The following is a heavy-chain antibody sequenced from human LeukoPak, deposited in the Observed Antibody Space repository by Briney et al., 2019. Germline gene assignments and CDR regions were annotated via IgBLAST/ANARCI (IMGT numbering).Heavy chain of an antibody. CDR1: GFTFSSYA. CDR3: ARDHGPLVTSGYYFDY. D-gene: IGHD4-23*01. J-gene: IGHJ4*02. V-gene: IGHV3-30*04. Sequence: QPGRSLRLSCAASGFTFSSYATHWVRQAPGKGLEWVAVISYDGSNKYYADSVKGRFTISRDNSKNTLYLQMNSLRAEDTAVYYCARDHGPLVTSGYYFDYWGQGTLVTVSS. CDR2: ISYDGSNK.